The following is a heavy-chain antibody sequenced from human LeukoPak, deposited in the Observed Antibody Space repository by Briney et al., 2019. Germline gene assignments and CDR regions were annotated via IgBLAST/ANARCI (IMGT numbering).Heavy chain of an antibody. CDR1: GFSLSTSGGG. CDR3: AHRGSSSWFVYYFDY. CDR2: IYWDDDK. J-gene: IGHJ4*02. Sequence: SGPTLLQPTPTLTLTCTFSGFSLSTSGGGVGWIRQPPGKALEWLTLIYWDDDKRYSPSLKSRLTITKDTSKNQVVLTMTNMDPVDTATYYCAHRGSSSWFVYYFDYWGQGTLVTVSS. D-gene: IGHD6-13*01. V-gene: IGHV2-5*02.